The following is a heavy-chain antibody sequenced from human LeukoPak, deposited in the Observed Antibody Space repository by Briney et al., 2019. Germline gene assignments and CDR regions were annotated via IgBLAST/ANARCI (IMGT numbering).Heavy chain of an antibody. D-gene: IGHD2-2*01. CDR2: LYHPDST. CDR1: GYPNNNAYY. CDR3: ARQYDSYFYYYLDL. Sequence: PSETLSLNCGVSGYPNNNAYYGVWIRQPPVKGLEWIGSLYHPDSTYYNSSLKSRVTMSVDTSRNQFSLRLSFVTAADTAVYYCARQYDSYFYYYLDLWGTGTTVTVSS. V-gene: IGHV4-38-2*01. J-gene: IGHJ6*03.